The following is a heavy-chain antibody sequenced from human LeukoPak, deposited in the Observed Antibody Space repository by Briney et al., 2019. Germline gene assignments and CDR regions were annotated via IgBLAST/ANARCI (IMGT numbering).Heavy chain of an antibody. D-gene: IGHD6-19*01. Sequence: GRSLRLSCAASGCTFSDYYMSWIRQAPGKGLEWVSYISSSSSYTNYADSVKGRFTISRDNAKNSLYLQMNSLRAEDTAVYYCAGGYSSGWYPLDYWGQGTLVTVSS. CDR2: ISSSSSYT. V-gene: IGHV3-11*06. CDR1: GCTFSDYY. J-gene: IGHJ4*02. CDR3: AGGYSSGWYPLDY.